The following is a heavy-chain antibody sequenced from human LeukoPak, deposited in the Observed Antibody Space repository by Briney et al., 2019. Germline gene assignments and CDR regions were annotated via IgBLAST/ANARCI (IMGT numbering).Heavy chain of an antibody. Sequence: SETLSLTCTVSGGSISTTGDYWGWIRQSPGKGLEWVRSIYHTATTYHNPSLKSRVTISVDTSKNQFSLKLSSVTAADTAVYYCARDLREYYGSGSHEGSWFDPWGQGTLVTVSS. CDR2: IYHTATT. CDR3: ARDLREYYGSGSHEGSWFDP. J-gene: IGHJ5*02. CDR1: GGSISTTGDY. V-gene: IGHV4-39*07. D-gene: IGHD3-10*01.